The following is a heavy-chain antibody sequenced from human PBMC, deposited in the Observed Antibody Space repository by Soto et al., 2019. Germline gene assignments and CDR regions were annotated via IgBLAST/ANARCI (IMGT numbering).Heavy chain of an antibody. V-gene: IGHV4-38-2*02. D-gene: IGHD3-16*01. CDR1: GYSISSGSY. J-gene: IGHJ3*02. CDR2: IYHRGSA. CDR3: ARDGVCGCLGEAFTT. Sequence: SETLSLTCAVSGYSISSGSYWVWIREPPGKGLEWIGSIYHRGSACYNPSLKSRVPISVITSNTQFSLRVRSVTAADMVVYYFARDGVCGCLGEAFTTWGKGTRGTV.